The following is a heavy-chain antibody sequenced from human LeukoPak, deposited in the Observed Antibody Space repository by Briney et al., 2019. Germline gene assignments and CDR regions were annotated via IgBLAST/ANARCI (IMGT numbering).Heavy chain of an antibody. CDR1: GFTFSSYG. V-gene: IGHV3-23*01. J-gene: IGHJ4*02. Sequence: PGGSLRLSCAASGFTFSSYGMSWVRQAPGKGLEWVSAISGSGGSTSYAQKFQGRVTMTRDMSTSTVYMELSSLRSEDTAVYYCARARDCSSTSCQSFDYWGQGTLVTVSS. D-gene: IGHD2-2*01. CDR3: ARARDCSSTSCQSFDY. CDR2: ISGSGGST.